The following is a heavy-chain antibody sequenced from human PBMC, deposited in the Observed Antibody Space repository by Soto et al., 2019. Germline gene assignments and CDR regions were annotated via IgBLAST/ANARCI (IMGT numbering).Heavy chain of an antibody. CDR3: ARAYSSSSHWFDP. D-gene: IGHD6-13*01. V-gene: IGHV3-33*01. CDR2: IWYDGSNK. Sequence: GGSLRLSCAASGFTFSSYGMHWVRQAPGKGLEWVAVIWYDGSNKYYADSVEGRFTISRDNSKNTLYLQMNSLRAEDTAVYYCARAYSSSSHWFDPWGQGTLVTVSS. CDR1: GFTFSSYG. J-gene: IGHJ5*02.